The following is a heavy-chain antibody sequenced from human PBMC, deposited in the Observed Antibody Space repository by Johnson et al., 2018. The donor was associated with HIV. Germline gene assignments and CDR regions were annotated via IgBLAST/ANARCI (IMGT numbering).Heavy chain of an antibody. J-gene: IGHJ3*02. CDR3: ARELRGPDAFDI. CDR2: ISSSGSTR. Sequence: QVQLVESGGGLIQPGGSLRLSCAASGFNVSSNYMSWVRQAPGKGLEWISYISSSGSTRYYADSVKGRFTISRDNAKNSLYLQMNSLRAEDTAVYYCARELRGPDAFDIWGQGTMVTVSS. V-gene: IGHV3-11*04. CDR1: GFNVSSNY.